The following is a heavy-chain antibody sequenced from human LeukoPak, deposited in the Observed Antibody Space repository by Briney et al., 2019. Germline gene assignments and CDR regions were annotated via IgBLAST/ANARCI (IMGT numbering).Heavy chain of an antibody. J-gene: IGHJ4*02. CDR1: GFTFSSYW. V-gene: IGHV3-74*01. D-gene: IGHD3-10*01. CDR2: INSDGSST. Sequence: GGSLRLSCAASGFTFSSYWMHWVRQAPGKGLVWVSRINSDGSSTSYADSVKGRFTISRDNAKNTLYLQMNSLRAEDTAVHYCARRTNDYGSGRSFDYWGQGTLVTVSS. CDR3: ARRTNDYGSGRSFDY.